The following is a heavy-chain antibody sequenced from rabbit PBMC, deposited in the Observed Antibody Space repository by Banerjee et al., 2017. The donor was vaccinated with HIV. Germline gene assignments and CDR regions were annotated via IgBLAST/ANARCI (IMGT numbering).Heavy chain of an antibody. CDR2: INTISGDT. Sequence: QSLEESGGDLVKPGASLTLTCTASGFDISSGAMCWVRQAPGKGLEWIACINTISGDTVYASWAKGRFTISKTSSTTVTLQMTSLTAADTATYFCARGDSSSGYYNLWGQGTLVTVS. V-gene: IGHV1S40*01. CDR1: GFDISSGA. D-gene: IGHD1-1*01. J-gene: IGHJ4*01. CDR3: ARGDSSSGYYNL.